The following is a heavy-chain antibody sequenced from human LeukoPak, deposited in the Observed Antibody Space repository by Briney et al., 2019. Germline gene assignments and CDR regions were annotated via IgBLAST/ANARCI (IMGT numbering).Heavy chain of an antibody. CDR2: IYPGDSDT. CDR1: GYTFTNYW. V-gene: IGHV5-51*01. Sequence: GESLKISCKGSGYTFTNYWIGWVRQMPGKGQEWMGIIYPGDSDTRYSPSFQGQVTISADKSISTAYLQWSSLKASDTAMYYCARSSRWDHFQYFDYWGQGTLVTVSS. CDR3: ARSSRWDHFQYFDY. J-gene: IGHJ4*02. D-gene: IGHD6-13*01.